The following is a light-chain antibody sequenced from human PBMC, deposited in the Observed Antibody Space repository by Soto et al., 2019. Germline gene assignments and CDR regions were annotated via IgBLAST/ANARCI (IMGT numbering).Light chain of an antibody. V-gene: IGKV3-20*01. CDR1: QIVTGR. CDR3: QHYYGTSPIT. Sequence: VLTQSPGTLSLSPGERATLSCRASQIVTGRLAWYQHKSGQAPRLLISGASSRATGIPDRFSGSGSGTDFTLTISRLEPEDFALYYCQHYYGTSPITFGQGTRLEL. J-gene: IGKJ5*01. CDR2: GAS.